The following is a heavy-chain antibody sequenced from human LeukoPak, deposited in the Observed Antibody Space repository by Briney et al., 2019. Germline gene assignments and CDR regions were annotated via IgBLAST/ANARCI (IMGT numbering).Heavy chain of an antibody. J-gene: IGHJ4*02. CDR3: ARDQEPKMRLGYCRGGSCYPDY. Sequence: GGSLRLSCEASGFTFSSYSMNWVRQAPGKGLEWVSAISSSSRYIFYADSVKGRFTISRGNANVLYLQMNSLRAEDTAVYYCARDQEPKMRLGYCRGGSCYPDYWGQGTLVTVSS. D-gene: IGHD2-15*01. CDR1: GFTFSSYS. V-gene: IGHV3-21*06. CDR2: ISSSSRYI.